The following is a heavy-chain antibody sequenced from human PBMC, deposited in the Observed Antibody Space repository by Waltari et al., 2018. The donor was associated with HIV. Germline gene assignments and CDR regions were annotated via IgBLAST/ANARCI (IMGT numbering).Heavy chain of an antibody. CDR1: GSTFTNHG. J-gene: IGHJ6*02. CDR2: ISGSGGST. Sequence: EAQLLESGGALLQPGGSLRLSWAASGSTFTNHGMIWVRQAPGKGLEWVSNISGSGGSTYYADSVKGRFTVSRDNSKNTLYLQMNSLRAEDTAVYFCVKEHQYSHSWYSYYGMDVWGQGTTVTVSS. V-gene: IGHV3-23*01. D-gene: IGHD6-13*01. CDR3: VKEHQYSHSWYSYYGMDV.